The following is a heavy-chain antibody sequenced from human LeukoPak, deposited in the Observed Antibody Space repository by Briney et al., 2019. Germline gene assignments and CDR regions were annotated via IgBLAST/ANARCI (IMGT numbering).Heavy chain of an antibody. D-gene: IGHD2-15*01. Sequence: GGSLRLSCAASGFTFSSYSMNWVRQAPGKGLEWVSSISSSSSYIYYADSVKGRFTISRDNAENSLYLQMNSLRAEDTAVYYCARGGVVDYYYYMDVWGKGTTVTVSS. CDR2: ISSSSSYI. J-gene: IGHJ6*03. V-gene: IGHV3-21*01. CDR1: GFTFSSYS. CDR3: ARGGVVDYYYYMDV.